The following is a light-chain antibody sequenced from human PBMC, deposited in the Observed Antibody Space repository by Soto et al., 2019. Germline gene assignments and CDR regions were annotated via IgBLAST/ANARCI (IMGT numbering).Light chain of an antibody. V-gene: IGKV3-15*01. CDR1: QSVSGSY. J-gene: IGKJ1*01. Sequence: EIVLTQSPGTLSLSPGERATLSCRASQSVSGSYLAWYQQKPGQAPRLLIYGASSRATGVPARFSGSGSGTEFTLTISSLQSEDVAVYYCQQYNNWPRGTFGQGTKVDIK. CDR2: GAS. CDR3: QQYNNWPRGT.